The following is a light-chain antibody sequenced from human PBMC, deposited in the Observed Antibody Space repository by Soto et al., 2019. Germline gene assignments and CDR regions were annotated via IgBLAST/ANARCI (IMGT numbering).Light chain of an antibody. Sequence: EIVLTQSPGILSLSPGERATLSCRASQSVSRNYLAWYQQKPGQGPRLLIYAASSRATGIPDRFSGSGSGTDFTLTISGLEPEDFAVYHCQQYGTSPWTFGQGTKVEIK. CDR2: AAS. CDR3: QQYGTSPWT. CDR1: QSVSRNY. J-gene: IGKJ1*01. V-gene: IGKV3-20*01.